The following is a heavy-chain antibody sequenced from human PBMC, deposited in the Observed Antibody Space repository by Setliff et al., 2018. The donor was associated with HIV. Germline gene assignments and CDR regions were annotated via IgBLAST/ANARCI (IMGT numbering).Heavy chain of an antibody. Sequence: ASGKVSCKASGCTFSSFALSWVRQAPGQGLEWMGGIIPIFGTTKYAQKFQGRVTITADEPTTTAYMELTSLRSEDTAVYYCVYCGGDCYTNWFDPWGQGTLVTVSS. D-gene: IGHD2-21*02. V-gene: IGHV1-69*13. CDR1: GCTFSSFA. CDR3: VYCGGDCYTNWFDP. CDR2: IIPIFGTT. J-gene: IGHJ5*02.